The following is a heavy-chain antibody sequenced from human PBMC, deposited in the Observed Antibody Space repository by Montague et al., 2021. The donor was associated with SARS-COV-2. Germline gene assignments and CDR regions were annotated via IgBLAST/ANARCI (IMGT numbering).Heavy chain of an antibody. Sequence: SETLSLTCAVYGGSFSGYYWSCFSHPPGKELVWFLEINHSGSTNYNPSLKSRVIISVDTYTNKFSLKLSSVTAAATAVYYCAGGRGKALFRGVYFGMDVWGQGTTVTVS. CDR2: INHSGST. CDR3: AGGRGKALFRGVYFGMDV. J-gene: IGHJ6*02. D-gene: IGHD4-23*01. V-gene: IGHV4-34*01. CDR1: GGSFSGYY.